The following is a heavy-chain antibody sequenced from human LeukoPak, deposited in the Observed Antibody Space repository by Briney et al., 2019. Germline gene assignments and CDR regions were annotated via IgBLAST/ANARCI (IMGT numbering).Heavy chain of an antibody. CDR1: GHTFTSYG. D-gene: IGHD3-22*01. CDR2: ISAYNGNT. Sequence: ASVKVSCKASGHTFTSYGISWVRQAPGQGLEWMGWISAYNGNTNYAQKLQGRVTMTTDTSTSTAYMELRSLRSDDTAVYYCARDYYDSSGYYYDYYYYGMDVWGQGTTVTVSS. CDR3: ARDYYDSSGYYYDYYYYGMDV. J-gene: IGHJ6*02. V-gene: IGHV1-18*01.